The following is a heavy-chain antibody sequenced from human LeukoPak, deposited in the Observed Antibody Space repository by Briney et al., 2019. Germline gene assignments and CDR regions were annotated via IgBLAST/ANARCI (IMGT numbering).Heavy chain of an antibody. CDR3: ASLISSYGPGLDC. Sequence: PGGSLRLSCAASGFIFSRYSMNWVRQAPGKGLQWVSYISSSSSTIYYADSVKGRFTISRDNAKNSLYLQMSSLRDEDTVVYYCASLISSYGPGLDCWGQGTLVTVSS. CDR2: ISSSSSTI. CDR1: GFIFSRYS. D-gene: IGHD3-16*01. J-gene: IGHJ4*02. V-gene: IGHV3-48*02.